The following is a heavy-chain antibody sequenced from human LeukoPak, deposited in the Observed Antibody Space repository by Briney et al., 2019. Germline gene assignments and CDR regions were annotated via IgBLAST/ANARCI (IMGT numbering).Heavy chain of an antibody. Sequence: GGSLRLSCAASGFTFSSHWMHWVRQAPGKGLVWVSRVKGDGTFTNYADSVYGRFTISRDNAKNTLYLHMHSLRAEDTAVYYCARDIAVDGTEEFDYWGQGTLVTVSS. J-gene: IGHJ4*02. V-gene: IGHV3-74*01. CDR2: VKGDGTFT. CDR3: ARDIAVDGTEEFDY. CDR1: GFTFSSHW. D-gene: IGHD6-19*01.